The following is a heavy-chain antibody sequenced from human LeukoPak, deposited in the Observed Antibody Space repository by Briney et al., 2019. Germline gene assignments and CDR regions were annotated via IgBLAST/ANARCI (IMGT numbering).Heavy chain of an antibody. D-gene: IGHD1-1*01. V-gene: IGHV3-74*01. CDR2: INSDGSGT. J-gene: IGHJ3*02. Sequence: PGGSLRLSCAASGFTFSSYWMHWVRQAPGKGLVWVSRINSDGSGTTYADSVKGRFTIPRDNAKNTLYLQMNSLRAEDTALYYCARDMEPDAFDIWGQGTMVTVSS. CDR3: ARDMEPDAFDI. CDR1: GFTFSSYW.